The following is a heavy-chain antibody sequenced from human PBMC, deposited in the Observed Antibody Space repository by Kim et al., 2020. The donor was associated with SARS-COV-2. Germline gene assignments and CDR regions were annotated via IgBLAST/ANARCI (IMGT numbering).Heavy chain of an antibody. V-gene: IGHV3-11*01. CDR2: ISSSGSTI. Sequence: LSLTCAASGFTFSDYYMIWIRQAPGKGLEWVSYISSSGSTIYYADSVKGRFTISRDNAKNSLYLQMNSLRAEDTAVYYCARRDFWSGYYDDYWGQGTLVTVSS. D-gene: IGHD3-3*01. J-gene: IGHJ4*02. CDR3: ARRDFWSGYYDDY. CDR1: GFTFSDYY.